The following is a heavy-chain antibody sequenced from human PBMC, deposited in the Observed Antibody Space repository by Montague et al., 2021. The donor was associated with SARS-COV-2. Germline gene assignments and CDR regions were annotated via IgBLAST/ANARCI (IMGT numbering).Heavy chain of an antibody. D-gene: IGHD3-3*01. CDR2: IYPTGSS. Sequence: SETLSLTCVVFGDSISTDNWWTWVRLHPGKGLVWVGEIYPTGSSKYKKSLKSRVSMSVDKSWNQLSLRLTAVMAADKAIYYCARKGSGRSDLAYWGQGALVTVSS. J-gene: IGHJ4*02. CDR1: GDSISTDNW. V-gene: IGHV4-4*02. CDR3: ARKGSGRSDLAY.